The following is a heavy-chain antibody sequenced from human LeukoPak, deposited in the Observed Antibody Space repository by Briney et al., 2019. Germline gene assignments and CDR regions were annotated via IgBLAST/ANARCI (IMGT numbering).Heavy chain of an antibody. V-gene: IGHV3-9*01. CDR2: ISWNSGSI. CDR3: ARGYGKPMVRGVIPYYYYMDV. Sequence: GGSLRLSCAASGFTFDDYAMHWVRQAPGKGLEWVSGISWNSGSIGYADSVKGRFTISRDNAKNSLYLQMNSLRAEDTALYHCARGYGKPMVRGVIPYYYYMDVWGKGTTVTISS. D-gene: IGHD3-10*01. J-gene: IGHJ6*03. CDR1: GFTFDDYA.